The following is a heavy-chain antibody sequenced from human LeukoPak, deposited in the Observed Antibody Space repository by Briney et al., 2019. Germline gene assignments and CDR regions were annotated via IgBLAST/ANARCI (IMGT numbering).Heavy chain of an antibody. CDR2: ISGSSASI. V-gene: IGHV3-11*04. CDR3: ARALGYSSGWYFDY. D-gene: IGHD6-19*01. J-gene: IGHJ4*02. Sequence: GGSLRLSCAASGFTFNDSYMSWIRQSPGKGLEWVSSISGSSASIYYADSVKGRFTISRDNARNSLYLQINNLRAEDTAVYYCARALGYSSGWYFDYWGQGTLVTVSS. CDR1: GFTFNDSY.